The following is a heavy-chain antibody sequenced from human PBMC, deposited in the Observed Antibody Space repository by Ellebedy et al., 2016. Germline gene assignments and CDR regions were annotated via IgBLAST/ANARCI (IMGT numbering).Heavy chain of an antibody. CDR2: ISGSGGST. CDR3: AKSGRISEWRLFHFDY. CDR1: RFTFSDYA. Sequence: GGSLRLXXTASRFTFSDYAMNWVRQAPGKGLEWVSSISGSGGSTYYIDSVKGRFTISRDNSRNTLYLQVDGLSAEDTAVYYCAKSGRISEWRLFHFDYWGQGTLVTVSS. D-gene: IGHD3-3*01. J-gene: IGHJ4*02. V-gene: IGHV3-23*02.